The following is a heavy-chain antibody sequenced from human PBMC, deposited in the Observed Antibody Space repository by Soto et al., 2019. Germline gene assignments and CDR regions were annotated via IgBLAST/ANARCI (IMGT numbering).Heavy chain of an antibody. CDR1: GYTFTSYY. CDR2: INPSGGST. Sequence: QVQLVQSGAEVKKPGASVKVSCKASGYTFTSYYMQWVRQAPGQGLEWMGIINPSGGSTSYTQRFQGGVTMTRDTSTSTVYMELSSLRSEDTAVYYCARGSTVTTNYYYYYMDVWGKGTTVTVSS. J-gene: IGHJ6*03. D-gene: IGHD4-17*01. CDR3: ARGSTVTTNYYYYYMDV. V-gene: IGHV1-46*03.